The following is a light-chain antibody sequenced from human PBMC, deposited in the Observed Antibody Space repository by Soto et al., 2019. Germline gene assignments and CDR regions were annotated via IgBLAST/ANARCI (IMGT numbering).Light chain of an antibody. CDR3: QQRSMWPHT. CDR2: DAL. J-gene: IGKJ2*01. Sequence: DIVLTQSPGTLSLSPGERATLSCRASHSVGSSLAWYLQKSGQAHRLLIYDALTRATGIPARFSGSGFGTDFTVTISSLEPEDFAVYYCQQRSMWPHTFGQGTKLDFK. CDR1: HSVGSS. V-gene: IGKV3-11*01.